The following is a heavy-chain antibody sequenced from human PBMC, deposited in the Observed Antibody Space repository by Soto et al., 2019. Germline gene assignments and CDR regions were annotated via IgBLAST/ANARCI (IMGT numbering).Heavy chain of an antibody. CDR1: GGSFSGYY. CDR3: ARELGYCSGGSCSIYYYYGMDV. V-gene: IGHV4-34*01. CDR2: INHSGST. J-gene: IGHJ6*02. D-gene: IGHD2-15*01. Sequence: LSLTCAVYGGSFSGYYWSWIRQPPGKGLEWIGEINHSGSTNYNPSLKSRVTISVDTSKNQFSLKLSSVTAADTAVYYCARELGYCSGGSCSIYYYYGMDVWGQGTTVTVSS.